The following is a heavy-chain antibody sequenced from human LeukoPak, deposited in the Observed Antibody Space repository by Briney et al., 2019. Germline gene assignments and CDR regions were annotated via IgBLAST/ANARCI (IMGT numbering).Heavy chain of an antibody. Sequence: PSETLSLTCAVYGGSFSGYYWSWIRQPPGKGLEWIGEINHSGSTNYNPSLESRVTISGDTSKNQFSLRLSSVTAADTAVYYCARASYSYDINGWVPFDYWGQGTLVTVSS. CDR3: ARASYSYDINGWVPFDY. CDR2: INHSGST. D-gene: IGHD3-22*01. J-gene: IGHJ4*02. CDR1: GGSFSGYY. V-gene: IGHV4-34*01.